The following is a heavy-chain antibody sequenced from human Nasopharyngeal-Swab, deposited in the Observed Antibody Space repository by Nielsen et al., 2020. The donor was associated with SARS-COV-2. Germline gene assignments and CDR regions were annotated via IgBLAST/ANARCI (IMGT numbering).Heavy chain of an antibody. CDR2: ISSSGSTI. V-gene: IGHV3-11*01. CDR1: GFTFSDYY. J-gene: IGHJ4*02. CDR3: ARVIPTTTVATY. Sequence: GSLKISCAASGFTFSDYYMSRIRQAPGKGLEWVSYISSSGSTIYYADSVKGRFTISRDNAKNSLYLQMNSLRAEDTAVYYCARVIPTTTVATYWGQGTLVTVSS. D-gene: IGHD4-17*01.